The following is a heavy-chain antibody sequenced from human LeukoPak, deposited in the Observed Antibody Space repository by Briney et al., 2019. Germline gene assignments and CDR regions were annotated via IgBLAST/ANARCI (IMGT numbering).Heavy chain of an antibody. Sequence: GSLRLSCAASGFTFSSYSMNWVRQAPGKGLEWVSSISSSSSYIYYADSVKGRFTISRDNAKNSLYLQMNSLRAEDTAVYYCERGPDYGDYWFDPWGQGTLVTVSS. CDR1: GFTFSSYS. CDR2: ISSSSSYI. J-gene: IGHJ5*02. D-gene: IGHD4-17*01. CDR3: ERGPDYGDYWFDP. V-gene: IGHV3-21*01.